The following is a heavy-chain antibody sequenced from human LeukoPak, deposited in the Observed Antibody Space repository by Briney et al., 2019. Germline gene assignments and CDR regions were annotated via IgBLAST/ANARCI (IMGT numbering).Heavy chain of an antibody. V-gene: IGHV3-23*01. D-gene: IGHD6-13*01. J-gene: IGHJ4*02. CDR1: GFTFSSYA. CDR2: ISGYVGST. Sequence: GGSLRLSCAASGFTFSSYAMTWVRQGPGKGLEWVSSISGYVGSTYYADSVKGRFTISRDNSKNTVFLQMSSLRAEDTAVYYCAARTAAVHWGQGTLDTVSS. CDR3: AARTAAVH.